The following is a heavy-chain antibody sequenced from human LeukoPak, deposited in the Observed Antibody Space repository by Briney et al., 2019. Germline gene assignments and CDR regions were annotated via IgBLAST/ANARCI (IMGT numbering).Heavy chain of an antibody. D-gene: IGHD2-2*01. V-gene: IGHV1-69*01. CDR1: GGTLSSYA. Sequence: SVKVSCKASGGTLSSYAISWVRQAPGQGLEWMGGIIPIFGTANYAQKLQGRVKINAEESTSTAYMELSSLRSEDTAVYYCARVCSAYSSSTSCFDYWGQGTLVTFSS. J-gene: IGHJ4*02. CDR3: ARVCSAYSSSTSCFDY. CDR2: IIPIFGTA.